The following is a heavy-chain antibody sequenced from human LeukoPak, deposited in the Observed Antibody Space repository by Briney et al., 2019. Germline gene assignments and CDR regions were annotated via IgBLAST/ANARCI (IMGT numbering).Heavy chain of an antibody. D-gene: IGHD6-13*01. CDR1: GXTFSSYA. CDR2: ISGSGGGT. J-gene: IGHJ4*02. V-gene: IGHV3-23*01. Sequence: GGSLRLSCAASGXTFSSYAMSWVRQAPGKGLEWVSSISGSGGGTYYTDSVQGRFTMSRDNSKNTLSLQMNSLRAEDTALYYCAKDKLGAGGQSDYWGQGTLVTVSS. CDR3: AKDKLGAGGQSDY.